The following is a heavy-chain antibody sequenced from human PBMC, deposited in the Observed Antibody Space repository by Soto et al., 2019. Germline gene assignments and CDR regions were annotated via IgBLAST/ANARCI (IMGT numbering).Heavy chain of an antibody. V-gene: IGHV3-23*01. Sequence: PGGPLRLSCAASGFTFSRCALTWVRQAPGKGLEWVSSISGDGGSTYYADSVKGRFTISRDNSKNTLYLQMNSLRAEDTAVYYCAKDLDYYDSSGYYFDQWGQGTLVTVSS. CDR3: AKDLDYYDSSGYYFDQ. CDR1: GFTFSRCA. D-gene: IGHD3-22*01. J-gene: IGHJ4*02. CDR2: ISGDGGST.